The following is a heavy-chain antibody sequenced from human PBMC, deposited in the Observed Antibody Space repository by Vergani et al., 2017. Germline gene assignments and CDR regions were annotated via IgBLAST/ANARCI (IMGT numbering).Heavy chain of an antibody. J-gene: IGHJ6*02. V-gene: IGHV3-21*01. CDR1: GFTFSSYA. D-gene: IGHD3-10*01. Sequence: EVQLLESGGGLVQPGGSLRLSCAASGFTFSSYAMNWVRQAPGKGLEWVSSISSSSSYIYYADSVKGRFTISRDNAKNSLYLQMNSLRAEDTAVYYCARDTKGSGSYYYYGMDVWGQGTTVTVSS. CDR2: ISSSSSYI. CDR3: ARDTKGSGSYYYYGMDV.